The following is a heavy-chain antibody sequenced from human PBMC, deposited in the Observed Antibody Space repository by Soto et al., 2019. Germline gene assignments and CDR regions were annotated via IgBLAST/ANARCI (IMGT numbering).Heavy chain of an antibody. J-gene: IGHJ5*02. V-gene: IGHV3-30-3*01. Sequence: PGGSLRLSCAASGFTFSSYAMHWVRQAPGKGLEWVAVISYDGSNKYYADSVKGRFTISRDNSKNTLYLQMNSLRAEDTAVYYCARDGSLRPAVLRFLEWLYYNWFDPWGQGTLVTVSS. CDR1: GFTFSSYA. CDR3: ARDGSLRPAVLRFLEWLYYNWFDP. D-gene: IGHD3-3*01. CDR2: ISYDGSNK.